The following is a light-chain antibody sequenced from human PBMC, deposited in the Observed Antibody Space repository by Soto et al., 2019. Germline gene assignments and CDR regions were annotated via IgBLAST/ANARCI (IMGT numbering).Light chain of an antibody. CDR3: QQYNSYSS. J-gene: IGKJ1*01. CDR2: DAS. Sequence: DIQMTQSPSTLSASVGDRVTITCLARQSISSGLPLYQQKPGKAPKLLIYDASSLESGVPSRFSGSGSGTEFTLTISSLQPEYFATYYCQQYNSYSSFGQGTKVEI. V-gene: IGKV1-5*01. CDR1: QSISSG.